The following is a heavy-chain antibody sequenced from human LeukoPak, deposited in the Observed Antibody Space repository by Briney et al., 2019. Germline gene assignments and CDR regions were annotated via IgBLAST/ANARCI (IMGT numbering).Heavy chain of an antibody. D-gene: IGHD6-13*01. CDR3: AKRTSGSSWYSSDS. V-gene: IGHV3-23*01. J-gene: IGHJ4*02. CDR1: GFTFSSFA. Sequence: GGSLRLSCGASGFTFSSFAMNWVRQAPGKGLEWVSTMSGDATSTYYADSVKGRFTISRDNSKTTLFLQMNSLRAEDTAVYYCAKRTSGSSWYSSDSWGQGTLVTVSS. CDR2: MSGDATST.